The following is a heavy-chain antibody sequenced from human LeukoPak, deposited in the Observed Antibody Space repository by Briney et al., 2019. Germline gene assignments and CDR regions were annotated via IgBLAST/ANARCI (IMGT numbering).Heavy chain of an antibody. CDR3: AKDRRDSSGYYYGLGGY. V-gene: IGHV3-23*01. CDR1: GFTFSSYA. J-gene: IGHJ4*02. Sequence: GGSLRLSCAASGFTFSSYAMSWVRQAPGKGLEWVSAISGSGGSTYYADSVKGRFTISRDNSKNTLYLQMNSLRAEDTAVYYYAKDRRDSSGYYYGLGGYWGQGTLVTVSS. D-gene: IGHD3-22*01. CDR2: ISGSGGST.